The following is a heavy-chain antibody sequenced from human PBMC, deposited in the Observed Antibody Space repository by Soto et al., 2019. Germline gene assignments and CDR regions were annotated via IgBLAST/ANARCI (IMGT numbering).Heavy chain of an antibody. J-gene: IGHJ4*02. D-gene: IGHD3-10*01. CDR2: IYYSGST. Sequence: QVQLQESGPGLVKPSQTLSLTCTVSGGSISSGDYYWSWIRQPPGKGLEWIGYIYYSGSTYYNPSLKTRVTISVDTARNQFSLKLSSVTAADTAVYYCARWWFGEFFDYWGQGTLVTVSS. CDR3: ARWWFGEFFDY. V-gene: IGHV4-30-4*01. CDR1: GGSISSGDYY.